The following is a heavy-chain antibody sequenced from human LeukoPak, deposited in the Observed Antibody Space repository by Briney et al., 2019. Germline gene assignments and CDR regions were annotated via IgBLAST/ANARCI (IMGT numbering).Heavy chain of an antibody. CDR3: AREGYSSSSGFDY. CDR2: INPNSGGT. V-gene: IGHV1-2*04. Sequence: ASVKVSCKASGYTFTGYYMHWVRQAPGQGPEWMGWINPNSGGTNYAQKFQGWVTMTRDTSISTAYMELSRLRSDDTAVYYCAREGYSSSSGFDYWGQGTLVTVSS. CDR1: GYTFTGYY. D-gene: IGHD6-6*01. J-gene: IGHJ4*02.